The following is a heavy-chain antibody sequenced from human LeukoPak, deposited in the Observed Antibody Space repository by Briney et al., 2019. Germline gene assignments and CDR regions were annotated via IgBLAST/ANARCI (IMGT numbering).Heavy chain of an antibody. CDR2: IYYSGSS. V-gene: IGHV4-59*08. J-gene: IGHJ4*02. CDR1: GGXIXSFY. CDR3: AGHRGYSSGLFEY. Sequence: SETLSLTCTVSGGXIXSFYWXWXXXPPGXGLEWLGYIYYSGSSNYXPSLKSRITISVDTSKNQFSLNLSSVTAADTAVYYCAGHRGYSSGLFEYWGQGTLVTVSS. D-gene: IGHD6-19*01.